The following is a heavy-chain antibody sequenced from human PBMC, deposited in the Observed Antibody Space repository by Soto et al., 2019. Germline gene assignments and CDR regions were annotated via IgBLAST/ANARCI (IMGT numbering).Heavy chain of an antibody. V-gene: IGHV1-69*01. J-gene: IGHJ5*02. D-gene: IGHD3-10*01. Sequence: QVPLVQSGAEVKKPGSSVTVSCKASGGTFSSYAIHWVRQAPGQGLEWMGVIIPMYGPAKYAQRFQGRVTITADESTTTVYMELTSLTSQDTAVYYCARLTSMVRGVIDNWFDPWGHGTLVTVSS. CDR3: ARLTSMVRGVIDNWFDP. CDR2: IIPMYGPA. CDR1: GGTFSSYA.